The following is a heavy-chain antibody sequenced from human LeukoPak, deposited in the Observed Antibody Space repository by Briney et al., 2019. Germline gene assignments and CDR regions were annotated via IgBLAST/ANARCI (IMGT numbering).Heavy chain of an antibody. Sequence: AGESLKISCKGSGYSFTSYWIGWVRQMPGKGLEWMGIIYPGDSDTRYSPSFQGQVTISADKSITTAYLQWSSLKASDTAMYYCARHPYHLYVDYGFDPWGQGTLVTVSS. CDR3: ARHPYHLYVDYGFDP. D-gene: IGHD4-17*01. J-gene: IGHJ5*02. CDR1: GYSFTSYW. V-gene: IGHV5-51*01. CDR2: IYPGDSDT.